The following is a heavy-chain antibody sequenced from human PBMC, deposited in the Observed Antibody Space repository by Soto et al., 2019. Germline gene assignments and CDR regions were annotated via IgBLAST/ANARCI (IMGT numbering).Heavy chain of an antibody. Sequence: SETLSLTCTVSGGSISSYYWSWIRQPPGKGLEWIGYIYYSGSTNYNPSLKSRVTISLDTSKNQFSLKLSSVTAADTAVYYCARQEGYTAGCQGYWGQGTLVTVS. D-gene: IGHD5-18*01. J-gene: IGHJ4*02. CDR3: ARQEGYTAGCQGY. V-gene: IGHV4-59*08. CDR2: IYYSGST. CDR1: GGSISSYY.